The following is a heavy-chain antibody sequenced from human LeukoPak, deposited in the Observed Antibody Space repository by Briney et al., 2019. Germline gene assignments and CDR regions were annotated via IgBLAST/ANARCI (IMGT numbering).Heavy chain of an antibody. D-gene: IGHD3-10*01. J-gene: IGHJ4*02. Sequence: ASVKVSCKASGYTFTSYGISWVRQAPGQGLEWMGWISAYNGNTNYAQKLQGRVTMTTDTSTSTAYMELRSLRSDDTAVYYCARDLAVVYYGSGSLDYWGQGTLVTVSS. CDR3: ARDLAVVYYGSGSLDY. CDR1: GYTFTSYG. CDR2: ISAYNGNT. V-gene: IGHV1-18*01.